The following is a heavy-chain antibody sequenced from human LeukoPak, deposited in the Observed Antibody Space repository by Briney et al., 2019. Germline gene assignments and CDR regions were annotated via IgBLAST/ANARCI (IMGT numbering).Heavy chain of an antibody. Sequence: SETLSLTCTVSGDSISIYHGSCIRRPAGKGLEGIGRVHTSGSTNSHPSLKSLISMSVDTSKSQFSLNLSSVTDADTAVHYCARGRNGGSNYAAFDPWGQATLVTVYS. D-gene: IGHD4-11*01. V-gene: IGHV4-4*07. CDR2: VHTSGST. J-gene: IGHJ5*02. CDR1: GDSISIYH. CDR3: ARGRNGGSNYAAFDP.